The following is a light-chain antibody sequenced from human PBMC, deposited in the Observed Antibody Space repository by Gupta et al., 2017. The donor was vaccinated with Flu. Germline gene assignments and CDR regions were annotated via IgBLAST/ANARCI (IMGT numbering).Light chain of an antibody. J-gene: IGLJ3*02. V-gene: IGLV2-23*01. CDR1: SSDIGDYNV. Sequence: QSALTQPASVSGSPGQSITISCTGTSSDIGDYNVVSWYQRHPGKAPKLMIYEGTKRPSGVSNRFSGSKSANTASLTISGLQAEDEGDYYCCSYAGNNNWVFGGGTKLTVL. CDR3: CSYAGNNNWV. CDR2: EGT.